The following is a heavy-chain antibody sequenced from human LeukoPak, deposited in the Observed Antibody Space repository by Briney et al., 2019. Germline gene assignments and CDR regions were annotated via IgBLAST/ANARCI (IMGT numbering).Heavy chain of an antibody. CDR3: ARRPREYSSSWCDY. Sequence: GGSLRLSCAASGFTFSDYYMSWIRQAPGKGLEWVSYISSSGSTIYYADSVKGRFTISRDNAKNSLYLQMNSLRAEDTAVYYCARRPREYSSSWCDYWGQGTLVTVSS. CDR1: GFTFSDYY. J-gene: IGHJ4*02. V-gene: IGHV3-11*01. D-gene: IGHD6-13*01. CDR2: ISSSGSTI.